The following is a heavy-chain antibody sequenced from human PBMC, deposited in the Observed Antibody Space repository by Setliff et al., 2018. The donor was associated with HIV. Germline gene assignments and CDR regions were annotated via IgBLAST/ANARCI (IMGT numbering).Heavy chain of an antibody. J-gene: IGHJ4*02. Sequence: PSETLSLTCTVSGDSISSHYWTWIRQPAGKGLEWIGRIHSSGSTYYNPSLKSRVTISVDTSKNQFSLKLSSVTAADTAVYYCARRVGATPFDFWGQGTLVTVSS. D-gene: IGHD1-26*01. CDR1: GDSISSHY. CDR3: ARRVGATPFDF. CDR2: IHSSGST. V-gene: IGHV4-4*07.